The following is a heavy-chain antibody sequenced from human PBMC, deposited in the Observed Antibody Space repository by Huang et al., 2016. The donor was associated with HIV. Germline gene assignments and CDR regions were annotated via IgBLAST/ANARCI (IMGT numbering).Heavy chain of an antibody. V-gene: IGHV3-53*01. CDR2: IYSGGTT. J-gene: IGHJ4*02. CDR3: AKEGDTGAALGY. D-gene: IGHD2-8*02. Sequence: EWVSLIYSGGTTYSDSVKGRFTISRDDSENTLYLHMTSLRAGDTAVYYCAKEGDTGAALGYWGQGTLVTVS.